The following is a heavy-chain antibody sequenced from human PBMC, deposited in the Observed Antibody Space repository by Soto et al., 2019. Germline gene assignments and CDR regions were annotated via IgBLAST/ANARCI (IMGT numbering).Heavy chain of an antibody. CDR1: GGSGSSGGYD. V-gene: IGHV4-61*08. CDR2: ISYSGST. D-gene: IGHD6-19*01. Sequence: SETLSLTCTVSGGSGSSGGYDWSWIRQPPGKGLDWIGHISYSGSTNYTTSLKRRVTISLDTSKNPFSLNLGSVSPGEPAIYFCERKTLLTSGWYLVPWGQGTLVTVSS. J-gene: IGHJ5*02. CDR3: ERKTLLTSGWYLVP.